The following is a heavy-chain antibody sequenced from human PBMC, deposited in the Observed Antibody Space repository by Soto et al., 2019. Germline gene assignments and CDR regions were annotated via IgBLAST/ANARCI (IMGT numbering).Heavy chain of an antibody. V-gene: IGHV3-7*03. D-gene: IGHD7-27*01. Sequence: GGSLRLSCAASGFTFSSYWMSWVRQAPGKGLEWVANIKQDGSEKYYVDSVKGRFTISRDNAKNSLYLQMNSLRAEDTAVYYCARDPPLGIGLNWYFDLWGRGTLVTVSS. CDR3: ARDPPLGIGLNWYFDL. CDR1: GFTFSSYW. CDR2: IKQDGSEK. J-gene: IGHJ2*01.